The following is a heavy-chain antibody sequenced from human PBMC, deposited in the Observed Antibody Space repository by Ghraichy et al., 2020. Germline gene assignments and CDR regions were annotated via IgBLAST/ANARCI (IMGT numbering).Heavy chain of an antibody. CDR2: IYYRGNT. CDR1: GGSISGYNNY. Sequence: SETLSLTCTVSGGSISGYNNYWGWVRQPPGKGLEWIGAIYYRGNTYYTPSLQSRVTISVDTSRNQFFLNLTYVTAADTAVYFCARRPRMSPVTTKDWGQGTLVTVSS. J-gene: IGHJ4*02. D-gene: IGHD4-17*01. CDR3: ARRPRMSPVTTKD. V-gene: IGHV4-39*01.